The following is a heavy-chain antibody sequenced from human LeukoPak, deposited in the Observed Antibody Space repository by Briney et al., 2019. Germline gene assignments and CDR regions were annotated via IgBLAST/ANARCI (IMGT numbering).Heavy chain of an antibody. D-gene: IGHD3-3*01. V-gene: IGHV4-59*01. CDR1: GGCISIYY. J-gene: IGHJ4*02. CDR2: IYYSGST. Sequence: SETLSLTCTVSGGCISIYYWSWIRQPPGKGLEGIGYIYYSGSTNFNPSLKSRVTISVDTSKIQFSLKLGSLTAVDTAVYYCARDKGGYYPQPFDYWGQGTLVTVSS. CDR3: ARDKGGYYPQPFDY.